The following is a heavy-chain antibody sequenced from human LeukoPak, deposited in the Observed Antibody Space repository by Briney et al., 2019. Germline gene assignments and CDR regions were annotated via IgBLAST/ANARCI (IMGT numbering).Heavy chain of an antibody. CDR3: ASSPIVVVPAAMSYYYYGMDV. CDR2: IYYTGTT. J-gene: IGHJ6*02. D-gene: IGHD2-2*01. V-gene: IGHV4-59*01. CDR1: DGSISSYY. Sequence: SETLSLTCTVSDGSISSYYWNWFRQPPGKGLEWIGHIYYTGTTHYNPSLQSRVSISIDTSKNQFSLKLRSVTAVDTAVYYCASSPIVVVPAAMSYYYYGMDVWGQGTTVTVSS.